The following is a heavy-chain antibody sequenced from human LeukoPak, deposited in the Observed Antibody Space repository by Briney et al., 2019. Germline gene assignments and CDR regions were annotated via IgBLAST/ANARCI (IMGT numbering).Heavy chain of an antibody. CDR1: GYTFTGYY. CDR2: VNPNSGGT. CDR3: ARSLDSSGWLYFDY. D-gene: IGHD6-19*01. V-gene: IGHV1-2*02. J-gene: IGHJ4*02. Sequence: ASVKVSCKASGYTFTGYYMHWVRQAPGQGLEWMGWVNPNSGGTNYAQKFQGRVTMTRDTSISTAYMELSRLRSDDTAVYYCARSLDSSGWLYFDYWGQGTLVTVSS.